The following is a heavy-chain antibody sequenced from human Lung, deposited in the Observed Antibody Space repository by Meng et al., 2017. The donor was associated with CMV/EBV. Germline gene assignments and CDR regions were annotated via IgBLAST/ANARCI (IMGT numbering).Heavy chain of an antibody. CDR1: GGSISSSSYY. CDR3: SRGVIASNYYYYGMDV. CDR2: IYYSGST. V-gene: IGHV4-39*07. D-gene: IGHD2/OR15-2a*01. J-gene: IGHJ6*02. Sequence: LXCTVSGGSISSSSYYWGWIRQPPGKGLEWIGSIYYSGSTYYNPSLKSRGTISVDTSKNKFSLKLSSVTAADTAVYYCSRGVIASNYYYYGMDVWXQGTTVTVSS.